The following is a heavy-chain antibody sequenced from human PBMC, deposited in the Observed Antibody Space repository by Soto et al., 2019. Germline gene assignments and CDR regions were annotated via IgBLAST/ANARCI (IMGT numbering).Heavy chain of an antibody. CDR2: FDPEDGET. CDR3: AKDSIAVAAYYYYGMDV. Sequence: ASVKVSCKVSGYTLTELSMHWVRQAPGKGLEWMGGFDPEDGETIYAQKFQGRVTMTEDTSTDTAYMELSSLRSEDTAVYYCAKDSIAVAAYYYYGMDVWGQGTTVTVSS. J-gene: IGHJ6*02. D-gene: IGHD6-19*01. CDR1: GYTLTELS. V-gene: IGHV1-24*01.